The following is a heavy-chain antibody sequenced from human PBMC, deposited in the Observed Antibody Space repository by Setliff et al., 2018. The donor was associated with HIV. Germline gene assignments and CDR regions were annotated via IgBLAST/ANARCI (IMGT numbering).Heavy chain of an antibody. V-gene: IGHV1-18*01. D-gene: IGHD1-26*01. CDR3: ARARLQGIVTAVGPRDNCLDP. Sequence: CKASGSSFINYGISWVRQAPGQGPEWMGWISAYTGHTDYAPRLLGRVTMTTDTSTSTAYMELRSLTSDDTAVYYCARARLQGIVTAVGPRDNCLDPWGQGTRVTVSS. CDR2: ISAYTGHT. CDR1: GSSFINYG. J-gene: IGHJ5*02.